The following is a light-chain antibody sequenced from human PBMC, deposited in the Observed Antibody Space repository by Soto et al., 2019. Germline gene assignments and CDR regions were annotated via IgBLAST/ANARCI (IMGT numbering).Light chain of an antibody. Sequence: DIVMTQAPDSLAVSLGERATINCKSSQIVLYSSNNKNYLAWYQQKPGQPPKLLIYWASTRESGVPDRFSGSGSGTDFTLTISSLQAEDVAVYYCQQYYSTPFGFGQGTRLEIK. CDR2: WAS. V-gene: IGKV4-1*01. CDR1: QIVLYSSNNKNY. J-gene: IGKJ5*01. CDR3: QQYYSTPFG.